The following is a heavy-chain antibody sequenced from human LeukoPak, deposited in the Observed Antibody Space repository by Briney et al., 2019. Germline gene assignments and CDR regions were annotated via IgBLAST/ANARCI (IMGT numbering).Heavy chain of an antibody. CDR2: ISWNSGSI. CDR3: AKAYCSSTSCYNGYFDY. V-gene: IGHV3-9*01. CDR1: GFTFDDYP. D-gene: IGHD2-2*02. J-gene: IGHJ4*02. Sequence: GGSLRLSCPASGFTFDDYPMHWVRQAPGKGLEWVSGISWNSGSIGYADSVKGRFTISRDNAKNSLYLQMNSLRAEDTALYYCAKAYCSSTSCYNGYFDYWGQGTLVTVSS.